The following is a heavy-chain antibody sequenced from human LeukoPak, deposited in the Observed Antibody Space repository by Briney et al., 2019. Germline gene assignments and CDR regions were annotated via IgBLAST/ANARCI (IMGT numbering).Heavy chain of an antibody. CDR3: ATYDSSGYSPTYFDY. D-gene: IGHD3-22*01. J-gene: IGHJ4*02. CDR1: GYTLTELS. CDR2: FDPEDGET. Sequence: ASVKVSCKVSGYTLTELSRHWVRQAPGKGLEWMGGFDPEDGETIYAQKFQGRVTMTEDTSTDTAYMELSSLRSEDTAVYYCATYDSSGYSPTYFDYWGQGTLVTVSS. V-gene: IGHV1-24*01.